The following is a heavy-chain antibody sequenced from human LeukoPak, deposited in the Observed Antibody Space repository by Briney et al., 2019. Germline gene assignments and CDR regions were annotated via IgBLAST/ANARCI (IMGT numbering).Heavy chain of an antibody. CDR2: INSDGSST. CDR1: GFXFSNYW. J-gene: IGHJ4*02. V-gene: IGHV3-74*01. D-gene: IGHD5-18*01. Sequence: PGGSLRLSCVASGFXFSNYWIHWVRQAPGKGLVWISRINSDGSSTTYADSVKGRFTISRDNGQNTLYLQMNSLRAEDTAVYYCAREGRGYSYAFEYWGQGTLVTVSS. CDR3: AREGRGYSYAFEY.